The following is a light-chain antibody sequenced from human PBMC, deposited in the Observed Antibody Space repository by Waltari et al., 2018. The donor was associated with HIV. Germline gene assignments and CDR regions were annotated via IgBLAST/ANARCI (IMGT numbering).Light chain of an antibody. CDR2: NSD. CDR3: ASRDDNLSHWV. Sequence: QSVLTQTPSMSRPPVQRVFISCSRSRSNIGNHFVSWFQQVSGRAPKLIIYNSDQRPSGVPDRFSAAKSGSSASLAITGLQSDDEAVYFCASRDDNLSHWVFGGGTKLTV. J-gene: IGLJ3*02. CDR1: RSNIGNHF. V-gene: IGLV1-47*02.